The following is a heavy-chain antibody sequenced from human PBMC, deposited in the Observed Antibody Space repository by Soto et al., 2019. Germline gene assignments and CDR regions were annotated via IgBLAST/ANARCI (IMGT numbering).Heavy chain of an antibody. J-gene: IGHJ6*02. CDR2: IIPIFGTA. CDR3: AREQQLVLGMDV. CDR1: GGTFSSYA. Sequence: GASVKVSCKASGGTFSSYAISWVRQAPGQGLEWMGGIIPIFGTANYAQKFQGRVTITADKSTSTAHMELSSLRSEDTAVYYCAREQQLVLGMDVWGQGTTVTVSS. V-gene: IGHV1-69*06. D-gene: IGHD6-13*01.